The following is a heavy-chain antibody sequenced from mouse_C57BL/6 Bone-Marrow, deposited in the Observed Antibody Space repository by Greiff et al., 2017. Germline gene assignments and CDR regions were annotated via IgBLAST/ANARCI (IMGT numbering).Heavy chain of an antibody. Sequence: DVKLVESGGGLVKPGGSLKLSCAASGFTFSSYTMSWVRQTPEKRLEWVATISGGGGNTYYPDSVKGRFTISRDNAKNTLYLQMSSLRSEDTALYYCARIVITTVVTDWYFDVWGTGTTVTVSS. CDR3: ARIVITTVVTDWYFDV. V-gene: IGHV5-9*01. CDR2: ISGGGGNT. D-gene: IGHD1-1*01. CDR1: GFTFSSYT. J-gene: IGHJ1*03.